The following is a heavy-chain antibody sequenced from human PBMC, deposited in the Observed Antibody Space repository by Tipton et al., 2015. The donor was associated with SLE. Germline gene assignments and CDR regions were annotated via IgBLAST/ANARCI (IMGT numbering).Heavy chain of an antibody. Sequence: TLSLTCTVSDGSISSYYWSWIRQPPGKGLEWIGYIYDIGSTNYNPSLKSRVTMSVDTSENQLSLKLTFVTAADTAVYYCARARHGGAEYFEHWGQGTLVTVSS. D-gene: IGHD5-24*01. CDR3: ARARHGGAEYFEH. CDR2: IYDIGST. J-gene: IGHJ1*01. CDR1: DGSISSYY. V-gene: IGHV4-59*01.